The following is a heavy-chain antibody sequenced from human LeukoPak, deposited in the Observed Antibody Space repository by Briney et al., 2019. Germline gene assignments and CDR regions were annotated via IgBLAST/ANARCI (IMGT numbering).Heavy chain of an antibody. CDR2: IYYSGST. D-gene: IGHD3-10*01. V-gene: IGHV4-59*01. CDR3: ARVTTEARFGESSGYYYMDV. J-gene: IGHJ6*03. CDR1: GGSISSYY. Sequence: PSETLSLTCTVSGGSISSYYWSWIRQPPGKGLEWIGYIYYSGSTNYNPSLKSRVTISVDTSKNQFSLKLSSVTAADTAVYYCARVTTEARFGESSGYYYMDVWGKGTTVTVSS.